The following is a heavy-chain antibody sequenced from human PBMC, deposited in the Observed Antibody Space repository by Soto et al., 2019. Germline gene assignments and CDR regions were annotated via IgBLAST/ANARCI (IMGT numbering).Heavy chain of an antibody. CDR3: ARIVVVVAASYAFDI. Sequence: PSETLSLTCAVYGGSFSGYYWSWIRQPPGKGLEWIGEINHSGSTNYNPSLKSRVTISVDTSKNQFSLKLSSVTAADTAVYYCARIVVVVAASYAFDIWGQGTMVTVSS. CDR2: INHSGST. CDR1: GGSFSGYY. J-gene: IGHJ3*02. V-gene: IGHV4-34*01. D-gene: IGHD2-15*01.